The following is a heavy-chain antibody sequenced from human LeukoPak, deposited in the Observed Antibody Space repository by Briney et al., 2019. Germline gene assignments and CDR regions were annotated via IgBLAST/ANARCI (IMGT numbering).Heavy chain of an antibody. CDR3: ARLGWATAPLDY. D-gene: IGHD5-12*01. J-gene: IGHJ4*02. Sequence: GGSLRLSCAASGFTFSDCYMSWIRQAPGKGLEWVSYISSSSSYTNYAVSVKGRFTISRDNAKNSLYLQMNSLRAEDTAVYYCARLGWATAPLDYWGQGTLVTVSS. CDR1: GFTFSDCY. V-gene: IGHV3-11*06. CDR2: ISSSSSYT.